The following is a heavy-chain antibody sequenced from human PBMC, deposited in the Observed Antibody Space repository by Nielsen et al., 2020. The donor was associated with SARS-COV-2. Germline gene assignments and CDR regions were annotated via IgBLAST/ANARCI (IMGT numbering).Heavy chain of an antibody. V-gene: IGHV3-33*01. Sequence: GESLKISCAASGFTFSSYGMHWVRQAPGKGLEWVAVIWYDGSNKYYADSVKGRFTISRDNSKNTLYLQMNSLRAEDTAVYYCARRYSGYDWEFDYWGQGTLVTVSS. CDR1: GFTFSSYG. J-gene: IGHJ4*02. CDR2: IWYDGSNK. CDR3: ARRYSGYDWEFDY. D-gene: IGHD5-12*01.